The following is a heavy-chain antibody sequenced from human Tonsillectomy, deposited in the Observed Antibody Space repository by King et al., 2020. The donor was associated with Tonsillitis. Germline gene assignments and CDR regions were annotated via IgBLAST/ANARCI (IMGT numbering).Heavy chain of an antibody. D-gene: IGHD1-26*01. Sequence: GQLVQSGAEVKKPGASVKVSCKASGYTFTSYGINWVRQAPGQGLEWMGWINTYNDNTYYAQNLQGRVTMTTDTSTSTAYMELRSLRSDDTAVYYCAISPLGELPRVWGQGTLVTVSS. V-gene: IGHV1-18*04. CDR2: INTYNDNT. CDR1: GYTFTSYG. J-gene: IGHJ4*02. CDR3: AISPLGELPRV.